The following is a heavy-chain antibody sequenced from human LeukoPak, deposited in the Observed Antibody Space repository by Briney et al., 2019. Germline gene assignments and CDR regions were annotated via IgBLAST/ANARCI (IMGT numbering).Heavy chain of an antibody. CDR2: ISGSGGST. D-gene: IGHD2-2*01. Sequence: GGSLRLSCAASGFTFSSYAMSWVRQAPGKGLEWVSAISGSGGSTYYADSVKGRFTISRDISTNTQYLQMNSLRVEDTAVYYCTRAYPPPIRFCSSTTCPLGIFDIWGQGTMVTVSS. V-gene: IGHV3-23*01. CDR1: GFTFSSYA. J-gene: IGHJ3*02. CDR3: TRAYPPPIRFCSSTTCPLGIFDI.